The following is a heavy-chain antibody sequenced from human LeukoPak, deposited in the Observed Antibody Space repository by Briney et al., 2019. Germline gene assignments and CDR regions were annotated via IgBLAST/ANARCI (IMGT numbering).Heavy chain of an antibody. CDR2: IYHSGST. J-gene: IGHJ5*02. CDR3: ACHSSASWFDP. D-gene: IGHD6-6*01. Sequence: PSETLSLTCAVSGYSISSGYYWGWIRQPPGKGLEWIGSIYHSGSTYYHPSLKSRVTITVDPAKNQFSLKLSSVTAADPCGYYLACHSSASWFDPWGQGTLVTVSS. V-gene: IGHV4-38-2*01. CDR1: GYSISSGYY.